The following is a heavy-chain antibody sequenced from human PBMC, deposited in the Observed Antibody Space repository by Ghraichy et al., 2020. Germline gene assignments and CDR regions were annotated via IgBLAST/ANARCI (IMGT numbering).Heavy chain of an antibody. D-gene: IGHD2-8*02. CDR3: AKVLYGYCTGGVCYTSGYWYFDL. CDR1: GFTFSSYS. CDR2: ISGSGGST. V-gene: IGHV3-23*01. Sequence: GGSLRLSCAASGFTFSSYSMSWVRQAPGKGLEWVSAISGSGGSTYYADSVKGRFTISRDNSKNTLYLQMNSLRAEDTAVYYCAKVLYGYCTGGVCYTSGYWYFDLWGRGTLVTVSS. J-gene: IGHJ2*01.